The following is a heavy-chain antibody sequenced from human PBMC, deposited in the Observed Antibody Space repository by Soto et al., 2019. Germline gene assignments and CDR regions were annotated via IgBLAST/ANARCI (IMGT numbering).Heavy chain of an antibody. CDR1: GGSISSGGYY. J-gene: IGHJ6*02. Sequence: QVQLQESGPGLVKPSQTLSLTCTVSGGSISSGGYYWSWIRQHPGKGLEWIGYIYYSGSTYYNPSLKSRVTISVDTSKNQFSLKLSSVTAADTAVYYCARDGYSSSSPGYYGMDVWGQGTTVTVSS. V-gene: IGHV4-31*03. CDR2: IYYSGST. CDR3: ARDGYSSSSPGYYGMDV. D-gene: IGHD6-13*01.